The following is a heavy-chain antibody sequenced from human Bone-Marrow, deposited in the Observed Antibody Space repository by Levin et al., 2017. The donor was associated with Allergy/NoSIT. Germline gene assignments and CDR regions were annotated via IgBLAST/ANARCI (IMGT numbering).Heavy chain of an antibody. V-gene: IGHV3-23*01. CDR2: ISGGGGRI. CDR3: AKVAGATSGAPYFDY. CDR1: GVTFDIYA. Sequence: ASVKVSCAASGVTFDIYAMSWVRQAPGKGLEWVSSISGGGGRIFYADSVKGRFTISRDNSENTLFLQMNSLRAEDTAVYYCAKVAGATSGAPYFDYWGQGTLVTVSS. J-gene: IGHJ4*02. D-gene: IGHD1-26*01.